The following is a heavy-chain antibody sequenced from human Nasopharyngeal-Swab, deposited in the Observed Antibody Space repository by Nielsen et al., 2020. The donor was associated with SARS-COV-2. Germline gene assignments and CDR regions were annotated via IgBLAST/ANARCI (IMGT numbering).Heavy chain of an antibody. V-gene: IGHV3-30-3*01. CDR2: ISYDGSNK. Sequence: GESLKISCAASGFTFSRYTMHWVRQAPGKGLEWVAVISYDGSNKYYADSVKGRFTISRDISKNTLYLQMNSLRAEDTGVFYWASTPLDSSGYYYAFHYWGRGTLVTVSS. D-gene: IGHD3-22*01. J-gene: IGHJ4*02. CDR1: GFTFSRYT. CDR3: ASTPLDSSGYYYAFHY.